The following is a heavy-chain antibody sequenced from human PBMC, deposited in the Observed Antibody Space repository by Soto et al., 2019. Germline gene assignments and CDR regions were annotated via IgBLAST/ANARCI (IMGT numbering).Heavy chain of an antibody. CDR1: GGSFGGYY. Sequence: SETLSLTCAVYGGSFGGYYWSWIRQPPGKGLEWIGEINHSGSTNYNPSLKSRVTISVDTSKNQFSLKLSSVTAPDTAVYYCARAKKWPPKVDYWGQGTLVTVSS. CDR2: INHSGST. V-gene: IGHV4-34*01. D-gene: IGHD5-12*01. CDR3: ARAKKWPPKVDY. J-gene: IGHJ4*02.